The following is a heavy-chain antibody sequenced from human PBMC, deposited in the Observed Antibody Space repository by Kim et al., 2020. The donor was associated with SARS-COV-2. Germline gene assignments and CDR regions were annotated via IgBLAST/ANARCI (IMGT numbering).Heavy chain of an antibody. V-gene: IGHV4-4*02. CDR2: IYHSGST. CDR3: ARGVYYYDSSGYWYFDL. D-gene: IGHD3-22*01. Sequence: SETLSLTCAVSGGSISSSNWWSWVRQPPGKGLEWIGEIYHSGSTNYNPSLKSRVTISVDKSKNQFSLKLSSVTAADTAVYYCARGVYYYDSSGYWYFDLWGRGTLVTVSS. J-gene: IGHJ2*01. CDR1: GGSISSSNW.